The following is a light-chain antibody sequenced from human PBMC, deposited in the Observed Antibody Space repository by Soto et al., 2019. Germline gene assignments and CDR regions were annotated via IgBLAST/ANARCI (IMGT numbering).Light chain of an antibody. CDR1: QSISSY. J-gene: IGKJ5*01. CDR2: AAS. Sequence: KISQSGSALCTEVGDRVTITGRASQSISSYLNWYQQKPGKAPKLLIYAASSLQSGVPSRFSGSGSGTEGTLTSSRLAPEDLAVFSCQHYARLPRTFRQGTRLEI. CDR3: QHYARLPRT. V-gene: IGKV1-39*01.